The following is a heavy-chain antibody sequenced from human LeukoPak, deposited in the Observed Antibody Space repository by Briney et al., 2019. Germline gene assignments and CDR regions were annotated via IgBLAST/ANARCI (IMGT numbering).Heavy chain of an antibody. CDR2: IYYSGST. V-gene: IGHV4-59*01. D-gene: IGHD3-22*01. CDR1: GGSISSYY. J-gene: IGHJ3*02. CDR3: ARVRYYDSDDAFDI. Sequence: SETLSLTCTVSGGSISSYYWSWIRQPPGKGLEWIGYIYYSGSTNYNPSLKSRVTISVDTSKNQFSLKLSSVTAADTAVYYCARVRYYDSDDAFDIWGQGTMVTVSS.